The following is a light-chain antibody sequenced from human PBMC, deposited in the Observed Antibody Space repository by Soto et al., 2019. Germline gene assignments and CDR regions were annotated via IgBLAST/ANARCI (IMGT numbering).Light chain of an antibody. CDR3: QQYGSSGT. Sequence: EMVLTQSPGALSLSPGERATLSFRASQSVSSSYLAWYQQKPGQAPRLLIYGASSRATGIPDRFSGSASGTDFTLTISRLEPEDFAVYYCQQYGSSGTFGQGTKVDIK. V-gene: IGKV3-20*01. J-gene: IGKJ1*01. CDR1: QSVSSSY. CDR2: GAS.